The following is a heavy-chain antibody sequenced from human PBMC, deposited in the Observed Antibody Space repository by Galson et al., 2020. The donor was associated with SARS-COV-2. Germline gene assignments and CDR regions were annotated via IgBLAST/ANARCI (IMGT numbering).Heavy chain of an antibody. CDR3: TKGEPYYFGTGKYFSYFDY. Sequence: KISCKASGSTFSPYGVSWVRQAPGQGLEWMGGITPIFRSAHYSPNFQGRLTITADESTNTAYMELSSLTSGDTAVYYCTKGEPYYFGTGKYFSYFDYWGQGTLVTVSS. D-gene: IGHD3-10*01. J-gene: IGHJ4*02. CDR1: GSTFSPYG. CDR2: ITPIFRSA. V-gene: IGHV1-69*01.